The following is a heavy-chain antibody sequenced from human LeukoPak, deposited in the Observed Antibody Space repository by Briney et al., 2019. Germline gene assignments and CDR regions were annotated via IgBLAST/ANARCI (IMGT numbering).Heavy chain of an antibody. CDR3: AREAAGVDY. D-gene: IGHD6-13*01. V-gene: IGHV3-11*04. CDR1: GFNFGSNY. CDR2: ISSSGSTI. Sequence: GSLRLSCAASGFNFGSNYINWVRQAPGKGLEWVSYISSSGSTIYYADSVKGRFTISRDNAKNSLYLQMNSLRAEDTAVYYCAREAAGVDYWGQGTLVTVSS. J-gene: IGHJ4*02.